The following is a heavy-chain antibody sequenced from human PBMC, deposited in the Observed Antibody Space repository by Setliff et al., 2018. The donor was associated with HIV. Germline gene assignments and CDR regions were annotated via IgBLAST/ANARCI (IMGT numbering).Heavy chain of an antibody. CDR1: GASLTRGYYY. CDR3: ARLWAYYDSSGRTAFDI. V-gene: IGHV4-61*02. J-gene: IGHJ3*02. Sequence: PSETLSLTCTVSGASLTRGYYYWSWIRQPAGKGLEWIGRIYTTGSTNYNSSLQSRVTISADTSRNHFSLRLGSVTAADTAVYYCARLWAYYDSSGRTAFDIWGQGTMVTVSS. D-gene: IGHD3-22*01. CDR2: IYTTGST.